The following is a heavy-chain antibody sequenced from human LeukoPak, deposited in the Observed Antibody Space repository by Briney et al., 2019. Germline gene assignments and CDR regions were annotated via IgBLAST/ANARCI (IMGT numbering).Heavy chain of an antibody. V-gene: IGHV3-23*01. J-gene: IGHJ4*02. D-gene: IGHD3-10*01. CDR2: IYSGGST. Sequence: GGSLRLSCAASGFTFSSYGMSWVRQAPGKGLEWVSVIYSGGSTYYADSVKGRFTVSRDNSKNTLYLQMSSLRAGDTAVYYCAKAGHYGSGSYYSDYWGRGTLVAVSP. CDR3: AKAGHYGSGSYYSDY. CDR1: GFTFSSYG.